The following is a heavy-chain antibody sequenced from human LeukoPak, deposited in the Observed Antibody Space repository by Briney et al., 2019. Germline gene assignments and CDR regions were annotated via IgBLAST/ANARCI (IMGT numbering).Heavy chain of an antibody. D-gene: IGHD3-10*01. V-gene: IGHV3-30-3*01. CDR1: GFTFRNYA. Sequence: GGSLRLSCAASGFTFRNYAMHWVRHAPGRGLEGGAVISYDGSNKYYADSVKGRFTISRDNPKNTLYLQMNSLRAEDTAVYSCARENYGQYYFDYWGQGTLVTVSS. J-gene: IGHJ4*02. CDR3: ARENYGQYYFDY. CDR2: ISYDGSNK.